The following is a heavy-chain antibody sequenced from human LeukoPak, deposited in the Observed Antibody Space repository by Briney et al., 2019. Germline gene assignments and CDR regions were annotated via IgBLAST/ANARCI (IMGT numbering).Heavy chain of an antibody. J-gene: IGHJ4*02. V-gene: IGHV4-39*01. CDR2: IYYSGST. CDR1: GGSISSSSYY. Sequence: PSETLSLTCTVSGGSISSSSYYWGWIRQPPGKGLEWIGSIYYSGSTYYNPSLKSRVTISVDTSKNQFSLKLSSVTAADTAVYYCARHSAVEMATIRSFDYWGQGTLVTVSS. CDR3: ARHSAVEMATIRSFDY. D-gene: IGHD5-24*01.